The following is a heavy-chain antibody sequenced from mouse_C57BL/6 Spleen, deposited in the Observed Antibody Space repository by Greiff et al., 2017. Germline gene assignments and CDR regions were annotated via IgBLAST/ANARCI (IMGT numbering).Heavy chain of an antibody. D-gene: IGHD2-4*01. J-gene: IGHJ3*01. CDR2: INPSSGYT. CDR1: GYTFTSYW. CDR3: ARGEDYEDGFAY. Sequence: VQLQQSGAELAKPGASVTLSCKASGYTFTSYWMHWVKQRPGQGLEWIGYINPSSGYTKYNQKFKDKATLTADKSSSTAYMQLIMLTYEDSAVYYCARGEDYEDGFAYWGQGTLVTVSA. V-gene: IGHV1-7*01.